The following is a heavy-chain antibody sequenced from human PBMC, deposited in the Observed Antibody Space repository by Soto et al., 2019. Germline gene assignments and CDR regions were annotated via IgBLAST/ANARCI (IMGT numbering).Heavy chain of an antibody. CDR2: IYYSGST. CDR3: ARGLSLVVPAAMVHDYYYMDV. Sequence: SETLSLTCTVSGGSISSYYWSWIRQPPGKGLEWIGYIYYSGSTNYNPSLKSRVTISVDTSKNQFSLKLSSVTAADTAVYYCARGLSLVVPAAMVHDYYYMDVWGKGTTVTVSS. D-gene: IGHD2-2*01. CDR1: GGSISSYY. V-gene: IGHV4-59*12. J-gene: IGHJ6*03.